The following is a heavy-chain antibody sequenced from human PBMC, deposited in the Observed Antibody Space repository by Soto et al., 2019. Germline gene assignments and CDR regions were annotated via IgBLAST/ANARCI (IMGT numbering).Heavy chain of an antibody. CDR3: ARLRDSNYGNYYYYYYMDV. D-gene: IGHD4-4*01. Sequence: QLQLQESGPGLVKPSETLSLTCTVPGGSISSSSYYWGWIRQPPGKGLEWIGSIYYSGSTYYNPSLKSRVTISVDTSKNQFSLKLSSVTAADTAVYYCARLRDSNYGNYYYYYYMDVWGKGTTVTVSS. J-gene: IGHJ6*03. V-gene: IGHV4-39*01. CDR2: IYYSGST. CDR1: GGSISSSSYY.